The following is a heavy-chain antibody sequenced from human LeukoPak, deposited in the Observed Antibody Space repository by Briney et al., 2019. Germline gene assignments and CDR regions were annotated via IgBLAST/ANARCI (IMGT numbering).Heavy chain of an antibody. D-gene: IGHD1-26*01. CDR3: AKDRNSEYFDY. CDR1: GFTFSSYA. Sequence: GASLRLSCAASGFTFSSYAMSWVRQAPGEGLEWVSAISGSSGSTYYADSVKGRFTISRDNSKNTLYLQMNSLRAEDTAVYYCAKDRNSEYFDYWGQGTLVTVSS. J-gene: IGHJ4*02. CDR2: ISGSSGST. V-gene: IGHV3-23*01.